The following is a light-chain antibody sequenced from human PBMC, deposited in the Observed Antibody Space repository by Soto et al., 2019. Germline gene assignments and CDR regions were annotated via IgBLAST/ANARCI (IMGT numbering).Light chain of an antibody. V-gene: IGKV1D-12*01. J-gene: IGKJ4*01. CDR2: AAS. CDR1: QGISSW. Sequence: DIQMTQSPSSVSASVGDRVTITCRASQGISSWLAWYQQKPGKAPKLPIYAASSLYSVDPTRFSGSGSGTDFTLTISSPQPEDFASYYCQQANSFTRTFGGGTTVEIK. CDR3: QQANSFTRT.